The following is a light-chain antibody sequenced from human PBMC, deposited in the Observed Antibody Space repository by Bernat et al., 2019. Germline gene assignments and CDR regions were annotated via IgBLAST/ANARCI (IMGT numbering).Light chain of an antibody. CDR1: SSDVGRYNY. Sequence: QSALTQPASVSGSPGQSITISCTGTSSDVGRYNYVSWYQQYPGKAPKLLIYDVNNRPSGVSNRFSGSKSGNTASLTISGLQAEDEADYYCSSFPTTSTYVFGTVTEVTVL. V-gene: IGLV2-14*03. CDR3: SSFPTTSTYV. CDR2: DVN. J-gene: IGLJ1*01.